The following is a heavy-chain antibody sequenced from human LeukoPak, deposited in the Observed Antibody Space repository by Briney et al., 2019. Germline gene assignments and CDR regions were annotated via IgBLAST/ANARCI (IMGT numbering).Heavy chain of an antibody. J-gene: IGHJ4*02. CDR2: IYYSGST. V-gene: IGHV4-39*07. CDR3: ARDPYCSGGSCAFDH. Sequence: SETLSLTCTVSGGSISSYYWVWIRQPPGKGLEWFGSIYYSGSTYYNPSLKSRVTISVDTSKNQFSLKLSSVTAADTAVYYCARDPYCSGGSCAFDHWGQGTLVTVSS. CDR1: GGSISSYY. D-gene: IGHD2-15*01.